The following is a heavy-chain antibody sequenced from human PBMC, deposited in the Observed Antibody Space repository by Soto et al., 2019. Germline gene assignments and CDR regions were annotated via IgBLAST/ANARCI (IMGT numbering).Heavy chain of an antibody. CDR1: GGSISSSNW. D-gene: IGHD3-22*01. CDR2: IYHSGST. CDR3: ATMDYYDSPKDY. V-gene: IGHV4-4*02. J-gene: IGHJ4*02. Sequence: SETLSLTCAVSGGSISSSNWWSWVRQPPGKGLEWIGEIYHSGSTNYNPSLKSRVTISVDKSKNQFSLKLSSVTAADTAVYYCATMDYYDSPKDYWGQGTLVTVSS.